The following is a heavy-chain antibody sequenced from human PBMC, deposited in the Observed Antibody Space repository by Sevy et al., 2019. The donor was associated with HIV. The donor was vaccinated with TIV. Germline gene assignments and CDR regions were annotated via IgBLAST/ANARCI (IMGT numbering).Heavy chain of an antibody. J-gene: IGHJ6*02. CDR3: AKVYYYDSGTVIHRGMDV. CDR2: ISGSGLIT. Sequence: GGSLRLSCAASGFTFDNNAMYWVRQAPGKGLEWVSAISGSGLITNYAASVRGRFTISRDISKTTLYLQMNSLRAEDTGVCYCAKVYYYDSGTVIHRGMDVWGQGTTVTVSS. CDR1: GFTFDNNA. D-gene: IGHD3-10*01. V-gene: IGHV3-23*01.